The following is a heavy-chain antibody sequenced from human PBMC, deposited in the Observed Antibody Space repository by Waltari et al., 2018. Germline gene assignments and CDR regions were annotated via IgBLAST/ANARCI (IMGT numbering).Heavy chain of an antibody. J-gene: IGHJ4*02. Sequence: EVQLVESGGGLVQPGGSLRLSCAVSGFTVSSNHMSWVRQAPGKGLEWVSVIYSGGSTHYADSVKGRFTISRDSSKNTLYLRMNTLRAEDTAVYYCARDRPYCSGGSCYSFDYWGQGTLVTVSS. CDR1: GFTVSSNH. D-gene: IGHD2-15*01. CDR3: ARDRPYCSGGSCYSFDY. CDR2: IYSGGST. V-gene: IGHV3-66*01.